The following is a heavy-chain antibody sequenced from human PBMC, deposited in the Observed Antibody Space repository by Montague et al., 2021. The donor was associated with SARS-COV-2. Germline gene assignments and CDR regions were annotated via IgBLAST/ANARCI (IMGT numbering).Heavy chain of an antibody. CDR1: GGSFSGHS. CDR3: ARGLTDVTVILVFVGASLYFDS. CDR2: INHSGGT. J-gene: IGHJ4*02. Sequence: SDTLSLTRAVYGGSFSGHSWTWIRQPPGKGLEWIGEINHSGGTNYNPSLKSRVTISVDTSKNQFSLKLSSLTAADTAVYYCARGLTDVTVILVFVGASLYFDSWGQGALVTVSS. V-gene: IGHV4-34*01. D-gene: IGHD3-22*01.